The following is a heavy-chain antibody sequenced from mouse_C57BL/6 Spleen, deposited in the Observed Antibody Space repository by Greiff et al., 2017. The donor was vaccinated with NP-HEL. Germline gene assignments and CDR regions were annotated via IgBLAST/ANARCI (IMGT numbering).Heavy chain of an antibody. Sequence: QVQLQQPGAELVMPGASVKLSCKASGYTFTSYWMHWVKQRPGQGLEWIGEIDPSDSYTIYNQKFKGKSTLTVDKSSSTAYMQLSSLTSEDSAVYYCARVDLPYYFDYWGQGTTLTVSS. CDR2: IDPSDSYT. CDR1: GYTFTSYW. V-gene: IGHV1-69*01. J-gene: IGHJ2*01. CDR3: ARVDLPYYFDY. D-gene: IGHD6-1*01.